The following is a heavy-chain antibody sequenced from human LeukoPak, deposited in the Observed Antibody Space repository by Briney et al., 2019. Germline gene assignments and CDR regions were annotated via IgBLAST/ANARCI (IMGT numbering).Heavy chain of an antibody. Sequence: SQTLSLTCTLSGGSISSGSSYWNWIRQHPGKGLECIGYIYNSGTTYYNPSLKSRVTISVDTSKNQFSLKLSSVTAADTAMYYCARAGTRAFDIWGQGTMVTVSS. V-gene: IGHV4-31*03. CDR3: ARAGTRAFDI. D-gene: IGHD3-10*01. CDR2: IYNSGTT. CDR1: GGSISSGSSY. J-gene: IGHJ3*02.